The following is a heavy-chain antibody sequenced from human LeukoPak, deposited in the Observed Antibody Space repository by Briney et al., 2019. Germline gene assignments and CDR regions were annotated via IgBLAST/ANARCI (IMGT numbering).Heavy chain of an antibody. CDR1: GGSISSSS. Sequence: LSLTCTVSGGSISSSSYYWGWIRQPPGKGLEWVAVMQNNGNDKYYADSVKGRFTISRDNSKNTVYLQMNSLRPEDTAVYYCAGYDFWSGSGVETYYYYYYMDVWGKGTTVTVSS. CDR3: AGYDFWSGSGVETYYYYYYMDV. D-gene: IGHD3-3*01. CDR2: MQNNGNDK. J-gene: IGHJ6*03. V-gene: IGHV3-30*03.